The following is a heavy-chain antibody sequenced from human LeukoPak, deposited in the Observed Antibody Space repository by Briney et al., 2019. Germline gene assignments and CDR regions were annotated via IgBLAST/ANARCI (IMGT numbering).Heavy chain of an antibody. CDR2: ISGSGGST. CDR1: GFTFSSYA. D-gene: IGHD3-22*01. CDR3: AKDGDSWLLLLDYYGMDV. Sequence: GGSLRLSCAASGFTFSSYAMSWVRQAPGKGLEWVSAISGSGGSTYYADSVKGRFTISRDNSKNTLYLQMNSLRAEDTAVYYCAKDGDSWLLLLDYYGMDVWGQGTTVTVSS. J-gene: IGHJ6*02. V-gene: IGHV3-23*01.